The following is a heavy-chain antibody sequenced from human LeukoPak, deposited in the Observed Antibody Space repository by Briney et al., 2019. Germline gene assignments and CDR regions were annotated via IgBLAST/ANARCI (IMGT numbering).Heavy chain of an antibody. CDR3: AKDRVLMGGQLFPY. D-gene: IGHD2-8*01. CDR2: ISGSGGST. V-gene: IGHV3-23*01. Sequence: GGSLRRSCAASGFTFSSYAMSGGRQAPGKGREWGSAISGSGGSTYYADSVKGRVTISRDNSKNTLYLQMNSLRAEDTAVYYCAKDRVLMGGQLFPYWGQGTQVTVSS. CDR1: GFTFSSYA. J-gene: IGHJ4*02.